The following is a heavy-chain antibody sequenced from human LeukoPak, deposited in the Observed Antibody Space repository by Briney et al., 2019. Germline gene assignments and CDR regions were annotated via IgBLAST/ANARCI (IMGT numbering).Heavy chain of an antibody. CDR1: GYSISSSNW. CDR3: ARKRSYGSGSYGNWFDP. J-gene: IGHJ5*02. D-gene: IGHD3-10*01. Sequence: PSETLSLTCAVSGYSISSSNWWGWIRQPPGKGLEWIGYIYYSGSTYYNPSLKSRVTMPVDTSKNQFSLKLSSVTAVDTAVYYCARKRSYGSGSYGNWFDPWGQGTLVTVSS. CDR2: IYYSGST. V-gene: IGHV4-28*01.